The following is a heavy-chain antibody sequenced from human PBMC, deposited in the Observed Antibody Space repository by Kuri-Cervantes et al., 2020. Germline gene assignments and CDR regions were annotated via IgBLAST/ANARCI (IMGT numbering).Heavy chain of an antibody. CDR1: GYTFTDYY. V-gene: IGHV1-69*05. D-gene: IGHD2-15*01. CDR3: ARQGIVVVVAATLGRGAFDI. J-gene: IGHJ3*02. Sequence: SVKVSCKASGYTFTDYYMHWVRQAPGQGLEWMGWIIPIFGTANYAQKYQGRVTITTDESTSTAYMELRSLRSEDTAVYYCARQGIVVVVAATLGRGAFDIWGQGAMVTVSS. CDR2: IIPIFGTA.